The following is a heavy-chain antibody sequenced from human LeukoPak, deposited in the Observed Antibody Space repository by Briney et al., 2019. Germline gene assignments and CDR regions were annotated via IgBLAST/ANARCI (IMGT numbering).Heavy chain of an antibody. CDR3: ARELIGLLWFGEFNWFDP. CDR2: INPNSGGT. V-gene: IGHV1-2*02. D-gene: IGHD3-10*01. Sequence: ASVKVSCKASGYTFTDYYINWVRQAPGQGLEWMGWINPNSGGTNYAQKFQGRVTMTRDTSISTAYMELSRLRSDDTAVYYCARELIGLLWFGEFNWFDPWGQGTLVTVSS. CDR1: GYTFTDYY. J-gene: IGHJ5*02.